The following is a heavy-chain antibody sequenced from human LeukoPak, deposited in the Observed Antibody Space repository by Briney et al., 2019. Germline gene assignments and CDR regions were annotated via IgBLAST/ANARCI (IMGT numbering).Heavy chain of an antibody. D-gene: IGHD5-18*01. J-gene: IGHJ4*02. CDR3: ARDLDTAMVTAPGY. CDR1: GFTFSSYA. V-gene: IGHV3-30*04. CDR2: ISYDGSNK. Sequence: RGSLRLSCAASGFTFSSYAMHWVRQAPGKGLEWVAVISYDGSNKYYADSVKGRFTISRDNSKNTLYLQMNSLRAEDTAVYYCARDLDTAMVTAPGYWGQGTLVTVSS.